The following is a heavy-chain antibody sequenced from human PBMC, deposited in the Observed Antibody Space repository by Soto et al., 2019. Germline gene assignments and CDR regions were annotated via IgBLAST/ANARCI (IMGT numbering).Heavy chain of an antibody. Sequence: SAPLSLTCTVSGGSISSGGYYWSWIRQHPGKGLEWIGYIYYSGSTYYNPSLKSRVTISVDTSKNQFSLKLSSVTAADTAVYYCARDIWDYGSGKNYYYGMDVWGQGTTVTVSS. J-gene: IGHJ6*02. V-gene: IGHV4-31*03. CDR2: IYYSGST. CDR3: ARDIWDYGSGKNYYYGMDV. CDR1: GGSISSGGYY. D-gene: IGHD3-10*01.